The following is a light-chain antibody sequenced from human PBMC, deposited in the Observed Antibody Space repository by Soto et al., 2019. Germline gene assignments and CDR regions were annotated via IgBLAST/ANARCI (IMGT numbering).Light chain of an antibody. Sequence: QFVLTQPPSVSGAPGQSVTISCTGSGSSIGAPYDVHWYQQLPGAAPKLLIYGNTNRPSGVPDRFSGSKSGTSVSLAITGLQAEDAADYYCQSFDSSLNGYVFGTGTKVTVL. CDR2: GNT. CDR1: GSSIGAPYD. J-gene: IGLJ1*01. CDR3: QSFDSSLNGYV. V-gene: IGLV1-40*01.